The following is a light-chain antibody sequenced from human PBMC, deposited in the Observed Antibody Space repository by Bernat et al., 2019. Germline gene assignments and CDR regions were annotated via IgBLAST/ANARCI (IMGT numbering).Light chain of an antibody. CDR2: EVN. J-gene: IGLJ1*01. CDR3: SSYAGTNNLV. CDR1: SSDVGTYNY. Sequence: SALTPPPSASGSPGQSVTISCTGTSSDVGTYNYVSWYQQHPGKAPKLMIYEVNKRPSGVPDRFSGSKSGDTASLTISGLQADDEADFYCSSYAGTNNLVFGTGTKVTVL. V-gene: IGLV2-8*01.